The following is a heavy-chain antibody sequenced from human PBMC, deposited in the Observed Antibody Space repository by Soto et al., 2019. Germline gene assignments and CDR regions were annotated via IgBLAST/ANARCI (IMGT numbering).Heavy chain of an antibody. V-gene: IGHV3-43*01. D-gene: IGHD4-17*01. CDR1: GFTFDDYS. CDR2: INWDGGST. CDR3: VEDRTTVLGNYFFDY. Sequence: EVHLVESGGVVVQPGGSLRLSCAASGFTFDDYSMHWVRQAPGKGLEWISLINWDGGSTYYADSVKGRFTISRDNRKNSPFLEMNSLTTEETAFYYCVEDRTTVLGNYFFDYWGQGTLVTVSS. J-gene: IGHJ4*02.